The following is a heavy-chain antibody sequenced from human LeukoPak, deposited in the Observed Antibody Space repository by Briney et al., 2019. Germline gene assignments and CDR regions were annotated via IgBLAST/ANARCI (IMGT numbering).Heavy chain of an antibody. V-gene: IGHV1-18*01. CDR1: GYTFTSYG. D-gene: IGHD5-18*01. CDR2: ISAYNGNT. Sequence: ASVKVSCKASGYTFTSYGISWVRQAPGQGLEWMGWISAYNGNTNYAQKLQGRVTMTTDTSTSTAYMELRSLRSDDTAVYYCARELPLEGRGDAFDIWGQGTMVTVSS. J-gene: IGHJ3*02. CDR3: ARELPLEGRGDAFDI.